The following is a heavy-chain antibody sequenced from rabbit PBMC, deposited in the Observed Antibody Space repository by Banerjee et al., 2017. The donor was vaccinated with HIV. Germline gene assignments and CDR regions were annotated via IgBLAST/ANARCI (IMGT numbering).Heavy chain of an antibody. D-gene: IGHD6-1*01. CDR1: GFSFSGNYC. J-gene: IGHJ4*01. Sequence: QSLEESGGDLVKPGASLTLTCTASGFSFSGNYCICWVRQAPGKGLEWIACIYAGSSGSTYAASWAKGLFTINESSSTTIPLKTTRLTAAATATYFWAGAYYYDYACDADAFTLWGPGTLVTVS. V-gene: IGHV1S40*01. CDR3: AGAYYYDYACDADAFTL. CDR2: IYAGSSGST.